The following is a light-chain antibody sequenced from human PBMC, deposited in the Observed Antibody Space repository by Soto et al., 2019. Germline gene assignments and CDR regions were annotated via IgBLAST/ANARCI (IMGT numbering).Light chain of an antibody. CDR2: DAS. V-gene: IGKV1-5*01. CDR3: QPYNSYFPWM. CDR1: QSISSW. Sequence: IKMYQSPSTLSASVGDRVTITCRASQSISSWLAWYQQKPGKAPKLLIYDASSLESGVPSRFSGSGSGTEFTLTISSLQPDDFATYYCQPYNSYFPWMFGQGTKVDIK. J-gene: IGKJ1*01.